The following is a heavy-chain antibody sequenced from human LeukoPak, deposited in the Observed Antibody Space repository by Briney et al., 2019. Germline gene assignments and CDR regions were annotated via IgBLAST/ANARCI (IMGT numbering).Heavy chain of an antibody. CDR3: ARHEYSGSYYGLSWFDL. CDR2: IYYSGST. J-gene: IGHJ5*02. V-gene: IGHV4-39*01. D-gene: IGHD1-26*01. Sequence: SETLSLTCTVSGGSISSSGYYWGWIRQPPGKGLEWIASIYYSGSTYYNPSLQSRVTISVDTSKHQPSLKLSSLPAADTAVYYCARHEYSGSYYGLSWFDLWGQGTLVTVSS. CDR1: GGSISSSGYY.